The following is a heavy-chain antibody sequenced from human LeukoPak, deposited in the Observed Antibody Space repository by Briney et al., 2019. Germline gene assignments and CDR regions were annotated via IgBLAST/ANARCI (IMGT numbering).Heavy chain of an antibody. CDR1: GYTFTGYY. D-gene: IGHD6-25*01. Sequence: ASVKVSCKASGYTFTGYYMHWVRQAPGQGLEWMGWINPNSGGTNYAQKFQGRVTMTRDTSISAAYMELSRLRSDDTAVYYCARDPRAASNGMDVWGQGTTVTVSS. CDR2: INPNSGGT. V-gene: IGHV1-2*02. J-gene: IGHJ6*02. CDR3: ARDPRAASNGMDV.